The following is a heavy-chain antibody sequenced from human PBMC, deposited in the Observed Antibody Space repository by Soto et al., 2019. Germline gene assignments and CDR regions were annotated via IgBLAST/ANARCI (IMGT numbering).Heavy chain of an antibody. CDR3: ARGIVVVIPNTLNWFDT. CDR2: INHSGST. J-gene: IGHJ5*02. Sequence: SETLSLTCAVYGGSFSGYYWSWIRQPPGKGLEWIGEINHSGSTNHNPSLKSRVTISVDTSKNQFSLKLSSVTAADTAVYYCARGIVVVIPNTLNWFDTWGQGTLVTVSS. CDR1: GGSFSGYY. D-gene: IGHD3-22*01. V-gene: IGHV4-34*01.